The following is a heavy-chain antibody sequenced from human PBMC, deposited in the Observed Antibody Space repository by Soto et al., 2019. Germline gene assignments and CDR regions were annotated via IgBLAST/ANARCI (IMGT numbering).Heavy chain of an antibody. J-gene: IGHJ6*02. CDR3: ANSLDV. CDR2: ISGIFGIA. Sequence: PGGSLRLSCAASGFTFSNYAMTWVRQAPVNGLEFVSFISGIFGIAYYADSVKGRFSIAGGNAKNSLYLQMNSLRAEDTALYYRANSLDVWGQGNTVTVSS. CDR1: GFTFSNYA. V-gene: IGHV3-23*01.